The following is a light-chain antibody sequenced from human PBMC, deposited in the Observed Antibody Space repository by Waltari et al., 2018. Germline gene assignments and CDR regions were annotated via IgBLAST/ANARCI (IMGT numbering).Light chain of an antibody. J-gene: IGLJ2*01. CDR2: DKD. CDR3: SSRDGNSLL. V-gene: IGLV3-19*01. Sequence: SSELTQDPAVSVALGQTVRITCQGDSVRSFYASWYQQKPGQAPKLVMFDKDKRPTGIPDRFAGSISGNTASLTITGALAEDEADYYCSSRDGNSLLFGGGTKLTV. CDR1: SVRSFY.